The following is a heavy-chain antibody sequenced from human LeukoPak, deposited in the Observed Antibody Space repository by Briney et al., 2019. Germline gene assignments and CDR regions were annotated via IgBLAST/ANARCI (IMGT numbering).Heavy chain of an antibody. J-gene: IGHJ4*02. D-gene: IGHD2-2*01. CDR3: ARDGAGDIVVVPAAHLDY. CDR2: ISSSSSYI. CDR1: GFTGLSSFSSYA. Sequence: PGGSLRLSCAASGFTGLSSFSSYAMHWVRQAPGKGLEWVSSISSSSSYIYYADSVKGRFTISRDNAKNSLYLQMNSLRAEDTAVYYCARDGAGDIVVVPAAHLDYWGQGTLVTVSS. V-gene: IGHV3-21*01.